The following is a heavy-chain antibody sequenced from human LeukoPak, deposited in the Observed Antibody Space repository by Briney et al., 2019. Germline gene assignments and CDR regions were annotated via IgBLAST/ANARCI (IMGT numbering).Heavy chain of an antibody. Sequence: GGSLRLSCAASGFTFSDYYMSWIRQAPGKGLEWVSYISTSSSSIYYADSVKGRFTISRDTDKNSLYLQMNSLRAEDTAVYYCARENVGYSYGYVTFDYWGQGTLVTVSS. J-gene: IGHJ4*02. CDR3: ARENVGYSYGYVTFDY. CDR1: GFTFSDYY. V-gene: IGHV3-11*04. CDR2: ISTSSSSI. D-gene: IGHD5-18*01.